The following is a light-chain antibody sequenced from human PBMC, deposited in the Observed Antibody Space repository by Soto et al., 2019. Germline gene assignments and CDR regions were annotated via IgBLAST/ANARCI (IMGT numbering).Light chain of an antibody. CDR3: LQEYNYPRT. V-gene: IGKV1-6*01. CDR2: AAY. Sequence: IQMTQSPYSLSASVGDRVTITCRARQCSSKDLGWYQQKPGKAPNLLIYAAYNLESGGPSRFSGSGSGTDFTIHISSLPHEDFETYYCLQEYNYPRTFCQGTKVEIK. J-gene: IGKJ1*01. CDR1: QCSSKD.